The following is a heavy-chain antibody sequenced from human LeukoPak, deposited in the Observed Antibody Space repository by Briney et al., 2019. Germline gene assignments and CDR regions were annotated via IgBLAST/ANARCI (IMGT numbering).Heavy chain of an antibody. CDR1: GGSISSSSYY. Sequence: SEALSLTCTVSGGSISSSSYYWGWIRQPPGKGLEWIGSIYHTGSTYYNPSLKSRVTISVDTSKNQFSLKLSSVTAADTAVYYCANSGYDNYYYYMDVWGKGTTVTISS. D-gene: IGHD5-12*01. CDR3: ANSGYDNYYYYMDV. V-gene: IGHV4-39*07. J-gene: IGHJ6*03. CDR2: IYHTGST.